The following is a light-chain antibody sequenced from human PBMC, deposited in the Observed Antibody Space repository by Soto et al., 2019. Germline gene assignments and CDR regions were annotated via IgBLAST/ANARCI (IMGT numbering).Light chain of an antibody. CDR3: QQYKNWPL. V-gene: IGKV3-15*01. CDR2: GAS. CDR1: HSVNSH. Sequence: PATLSVSQGERVTLSCRTSHSVNSHVAWYQQKPGQAPRLLLYGASTRATGIPVRFSGSGFGTEFTLTISSLQSEDFAVYYCQQYKNWPLFGQGTRLEIK. J-gene: IGKJ5*01.